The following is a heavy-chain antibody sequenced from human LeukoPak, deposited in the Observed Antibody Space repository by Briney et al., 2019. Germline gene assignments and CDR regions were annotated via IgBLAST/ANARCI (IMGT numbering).Heavy chain of an antibody. D-gene: IGHD6-13*01. V-gene: IGHV1-69*04. CDR3: ARDSVSQQLPFQH. Sequence: ASVKVSCKASGGTFSSYAISWVRQAPGQGLEWMGRIIPILGIANYTQKFQGRVTITADKSTSTAYMELSSLRSEDTAVYYCARDSVSQQLPFQHWGQGTLVTVSS. CDR1: GGTFSSYA. CDR2: IIPILGIA. J-gene: IGHJ1*01.